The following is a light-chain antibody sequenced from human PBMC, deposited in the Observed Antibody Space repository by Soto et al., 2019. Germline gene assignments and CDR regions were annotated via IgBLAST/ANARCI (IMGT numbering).Light chain of an antibody. V-gene: IGKV1-39*01. CDR3: QQSYSRPRT. Sequence: DIQVTQSPSSLSASVGDRVTITCRASQSITSYLNWYQQKPGKAPNLLIYSAFSLESGVPSRFSGSGSGTDYTLTISSLQPEDFATYFCQQSYSRPRTLGQGTKVDIK. J-gene: IGKJ1*01. CDR2: SAF. CDR1: QSITSY.